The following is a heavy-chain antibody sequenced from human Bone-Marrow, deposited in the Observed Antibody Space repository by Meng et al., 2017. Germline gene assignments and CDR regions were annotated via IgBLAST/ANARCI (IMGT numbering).Heavy chain of an antibody. CDR1: GGSISSYY. Sequence: QVQLQESGPGLVKPSEPLSLTCTVSGGSISSYYWSWIRQPAGKGLEWIGRIYTSGSTNYNPSLKSRVTMSVDTSKNQFSLKLSSVTAADTAVYYCARDGGTMIVVSWFDPWGQGTLVTVSS. D-gene: IGHD3-22*01. CDR2: IYTSGST. J-gene: IGHJ5*02. V-gene: IGHV4-4*07. CDR3: ARDGGTMIVVSWFDP.